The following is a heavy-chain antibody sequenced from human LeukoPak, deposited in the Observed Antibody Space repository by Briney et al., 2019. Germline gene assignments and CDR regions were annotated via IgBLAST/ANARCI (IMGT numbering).Heavy chain of an antibody. J-gene: IGHJ6*03. D-gene: IGHD3-3*01. V-gene: IGHV3-23*01. Sequence: GGSLRLSCAASGFTFSSYAMSWVRQAPGKGLEWVSAISGSGGSTYYADSVKGRFTISRGNSKNTLYLQMNSLRAEDTAVYYCAKDRIGFWSGYYPYYYYYYMDVWGKGTTVTVSS. CDR1: GFTFSSYA. CDR2: ISGSGGST. CDR3: AKDRIGFWSGYYPYYYYYYMDV.